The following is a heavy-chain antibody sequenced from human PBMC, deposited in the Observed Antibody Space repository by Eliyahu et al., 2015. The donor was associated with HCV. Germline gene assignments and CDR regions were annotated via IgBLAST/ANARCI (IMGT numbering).Heavy chain of an antibody. CDR1: GGSITTYY. Sequence: QVQLQESGPGLVKPSETLSLTCTVSGGSITTYYWSWIRQPPGKGLEWIGYIHYSGSTNYNPSLKSRVTISVDTSKNQFSLNLTSVTAADTAVYYCASGGGGIAVAGTGGWFDPWGQGTLVTVCS. CDR3: ASGGGGIAVAGTGGWFDP. CDR2: IHYSGST. D-gene: IGHD6-19*01. J-gene: IGHJ5*02. V-gene: IGHV4-59*01.